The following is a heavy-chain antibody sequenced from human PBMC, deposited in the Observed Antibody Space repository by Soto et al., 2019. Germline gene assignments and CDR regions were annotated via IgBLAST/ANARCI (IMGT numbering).Heavy chain of an antibody. CDR2: ISSSSSYI. D-gene: IGHD5-18*01. J-gene: IGHJ6*02. CDR3: ARKYSYGYVYYYGMDV. CDR1: GFSFSSYS. Sequence: VQLLDSGGGVVQPGTSLRLSCAASGFSFSSYSMNWVRQAPGKGLEWVSSISSSSSYIYYADSVKGRFTISRDNAKNSLYLQMNSLRAEDTAVYYCARKYSYGYVYYYGMDVWGQGTTVTVSS. V-gene: IGHV3-21*01.